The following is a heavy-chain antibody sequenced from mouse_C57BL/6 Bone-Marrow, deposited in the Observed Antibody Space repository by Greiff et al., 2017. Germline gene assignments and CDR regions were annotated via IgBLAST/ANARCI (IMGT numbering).Heavy chain of an antibody. D-gene: IGHD3-2*02. Sequence: VQLQQPGAELVMPGASVKLSCKASGYTFTSYWMHWVKQRPGQGLEWIGEIDPSDSYTNYNQKFKGKSTLTVDKSSSTAYMQLSSLTSEDSAVYYCARSGTAQAVAYWGQGTLVTVSA. CDR2: IDPSDSYT. CDR1: GYTFTSYW. V-gene: IGHV1-69*01. CDR3: ARSGTAQAVAY. J-gene: IGHJ3*01.